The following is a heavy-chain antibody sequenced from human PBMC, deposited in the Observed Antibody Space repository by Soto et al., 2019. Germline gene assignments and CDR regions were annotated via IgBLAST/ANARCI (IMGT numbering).Heavy chain of an antibody. CDR2: ISAYNGNT. CDR1: GYTFTSYG. D-gene: IGHD3-10*01. V-gene: IGHV1-18*01. Sequence: QVQLVQSGAEVKKPGASVKVSCKASGYTFTSYGISWVRQAPGQGLEWMGWISAYNGNTNYAQKLQGRVTMTTDTSTSTAYMELRSLRSDDTAVYYCARDQVSNFYGSGQTGNNWCDPWGQGTLVTVSS. J-gene: IGHJ5*02. CDR3: ARDQVSNFYGSGQTGNNWCDP.